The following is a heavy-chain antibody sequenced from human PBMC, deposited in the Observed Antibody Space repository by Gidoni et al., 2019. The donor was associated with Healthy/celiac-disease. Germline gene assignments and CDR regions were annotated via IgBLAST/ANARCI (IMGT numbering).Heavy chain of an antibody. V-gene: IGHV3-23*01. CDR1: GLTFSSYA. CDR3: AKDLLGQPRGTFDY. Sequence: EVQLLVSGGGLVQPGGSLRLSCAASGLTFSSYAMRWVRQAPGKGLEWISDISGSGGSTYYADSVKGRFTISRDNSKNTLYLQMNSLRAEDTAVYYCAKDLLGQPRGTFDYWGQGTLVTVSS. D-gene: IGHD3-16*01. J-gene: IGHJ4*02. CDR2: ISGSGGST.